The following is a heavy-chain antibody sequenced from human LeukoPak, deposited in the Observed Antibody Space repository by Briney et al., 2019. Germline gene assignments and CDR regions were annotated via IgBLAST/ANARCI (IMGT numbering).Heavy chain of an antibody. CDR1: GFTFSSYW. CDR3: ARDVGVEQLGYYMDV. V-gene: IGHV3-7*01. CDR2: IKQDGSEK. Sequence: GGSLRLSCAASGFTFSSYWMSWVRQAPGKGLEWVANIKQDGSEKYYVDSVKGRFTISRDNAENSLYLQMNSLRAEDTAVYYCARDVGVEQLGYYMDVWGKGTTVTVSS. J-gene: IGHJ6*03. D-gene: IGHD6-13*01.